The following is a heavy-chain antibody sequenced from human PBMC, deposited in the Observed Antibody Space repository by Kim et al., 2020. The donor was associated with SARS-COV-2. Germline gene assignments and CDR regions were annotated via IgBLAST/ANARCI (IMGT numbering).Heavy chain of an antibody. Sequence: GGSTDYADSVKGRFTISRDNSKNTLYLQMNSLRAEDTAVYYCAKDRVVVYWGQGTLVTVSS. CDR3: AKDRVVVY. J-gene: IGHJ4*02. CDR2: GGST. V-gene: IGHV3-23*01.